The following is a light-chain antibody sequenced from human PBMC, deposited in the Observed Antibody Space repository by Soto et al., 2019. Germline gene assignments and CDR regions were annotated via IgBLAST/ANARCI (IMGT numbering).Light chain of an antibody. J-gene: IGLJ1*01. V-gene: IGLV2-14*03. CDR1: SSDVGAYKY. Sequence: QSVLTQPASVSGSPGQSITISCTGTSSDVGAYKYVSWHQQHPGKAPKLMIYDVSDRPPGVSDRFSGSKSGNTASLTISGLQAEDEADYYCSSYTGGSTSYVFGTGTKVTVL. CDR3: SSYTGGSTSYV. CDR2: DVS.